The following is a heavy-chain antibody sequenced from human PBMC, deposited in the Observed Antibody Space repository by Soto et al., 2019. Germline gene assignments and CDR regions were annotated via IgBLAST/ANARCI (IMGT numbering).Heavy chain of an antibody. Sequence: PGGSLRLSCAASEFTFSSYEMNWVRQAPGKGLEWVSYISSSGSTIYYADSVKGRFTISRDNAKNSLYLQMNSLRAEDTAVYYCARGGSSGWYYYGMDVWGQGTTVT. CDR3: ARGGSSGWYYYGMDV. V-gene: IGHV3-48*03. CDR2: ISSSGSTI. J-gene: IGHJ6*02. D-gene: IGHD6-19*01. CDR1: EFTFSSYE.